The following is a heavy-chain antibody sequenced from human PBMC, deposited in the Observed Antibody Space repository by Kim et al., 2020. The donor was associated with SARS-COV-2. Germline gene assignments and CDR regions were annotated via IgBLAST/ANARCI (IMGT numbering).Heavy chain of an antibody. D-gene: IGHD3-22*01. CDR3: ARDRLDYYDSSGLFDY. V-gene: IGHV6-1*01. J-gene: IGHJ4*02. Sequence: VSVKSRITINPDTSKNQFSLQLNAVTPEDTAVYYCARDRLDYYDSSGLFDYWGQGTLVTVSS.